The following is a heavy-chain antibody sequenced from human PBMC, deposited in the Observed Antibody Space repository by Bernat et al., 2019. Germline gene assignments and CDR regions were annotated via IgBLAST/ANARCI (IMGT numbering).Heavy chain of an antibody. CDR2: IATAGDT. J-gene: IGHJ2*01. Sequence: EVQLVESGGGLVQPRGSLRLSCAASGFTFSSYDMHWVRQATGKGLEWVSVIATAGDTYYPDSVKGRFTVSRENAKNSLYLQMNSLRAGDTAVYYCARAVFGSCCGYWYFDLWGRGTLVTVSS. CDR1: GFTFSSYD. D-gene: IGHD2-15*01. CDR3: ARAVFGSCCGYWYFDL. V-gene: IGHV3-13*01.